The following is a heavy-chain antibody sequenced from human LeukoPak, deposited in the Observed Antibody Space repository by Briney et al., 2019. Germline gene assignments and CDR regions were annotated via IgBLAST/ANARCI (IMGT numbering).Heavy chain of an antibody. CDR1: GFTFSSYA. CDR3: AKAWDMTTVTTFDY. V-gene: IGHV3-30*04. Sequence: GGSLRLSCAASGFTFSSYAMHWVRQAPGKGLEWVAVISYDGSNKYYADSVKGRFTISRDNSKNTLYLQMNSLRAEDTAVYYCAKAWDMTTVTTFDYWGQGTLVTVSS. D-gene: IGHD4-17*01. J-gene: IGHJ4*02. CDR2: ISYDGSNK.